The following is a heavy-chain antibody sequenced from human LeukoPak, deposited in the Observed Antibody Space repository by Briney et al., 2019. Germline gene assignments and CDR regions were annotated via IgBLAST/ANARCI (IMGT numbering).Heavy chain of an antibody. V-gene: IGHV4-39*01. Sequence: SETLSLTCTVSGGSISSSPYYWGWIRQPPGKGLEWIGGIYYSGSTYYNPSLKSRVTISVGTSKNQFSLKLSSVTATDTAVYYCARGIGAAAPWGQGTLVTVSS. CDR3: ARGIGAAAP. D-gene: IGHD6-13*01. J-gene: IGHJ5*02. CDR1: GGSISSSPYY. CDR2: IYYSGST.